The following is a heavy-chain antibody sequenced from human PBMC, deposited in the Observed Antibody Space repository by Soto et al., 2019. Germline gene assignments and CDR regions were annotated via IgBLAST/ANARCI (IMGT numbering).Heavy chain of an antibody. J-gene: IGHJ5*02. CDR1: GGSITSSSYY. CDR3: ATQEVGGSYVYTFDP. Sequence: QLHLRESGPGLVKPSETLSLTCTVSGGSITSSSYYRGWIRQPPGKGLEWIGSIYYSGSTYYNPSLKSRVTIDTSKNQFSLKLSSVTAADTAVYYCATQEVGGSYVYTFDPWGQGTLVTVSS. V-gene: IGHV4-39*01. D-gene: IGHD1-26*01. CDR2: IYYSGST.